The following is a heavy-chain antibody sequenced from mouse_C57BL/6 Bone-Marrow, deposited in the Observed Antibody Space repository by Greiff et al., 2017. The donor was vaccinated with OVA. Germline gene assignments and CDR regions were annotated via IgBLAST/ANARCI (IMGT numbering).Heavy chain of an antibody. CDR1: GYAFSSYW. D-gene: IGHD1-1*01. Sequence: QVQLKQSGAELVKPGASVKISCKASGYAFSSYWMNWVKQRPGKGLEWIGQIYPGDGDTNYNGKFKGKATLTADKSSSTDYMQLSSLTSEDSAVYFCFYYGSSWYFEVWGTGTTVTVAS. CDR2: IYPGDGDT. J-gene: IGHJ1*03. CDR3: FYYGSSWYFEV. V-gene: IGHV1-80*01.